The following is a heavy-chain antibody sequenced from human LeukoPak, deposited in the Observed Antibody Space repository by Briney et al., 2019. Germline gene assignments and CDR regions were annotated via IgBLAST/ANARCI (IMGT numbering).Heavy chain of an antibody. V-gene: IGHV3-7*01. CDR3: ARDTVTPPYYYYIDV. CDR1: GFTFSNYW. CDR2: IKQDGSEK. J-gene: IGHJ6*03. Sequence: GGSLRLSCAASGFTFSNYWMSWVRQAPGKGPEWVVNIKQDGSEKYYVDSVKGRFTISRDNTKNSLYLQMNSLRAEDTAVYYCARDTVTPPYYYYIDVWGKGTTVTVSS. D-gene: IGHD4-17*01.